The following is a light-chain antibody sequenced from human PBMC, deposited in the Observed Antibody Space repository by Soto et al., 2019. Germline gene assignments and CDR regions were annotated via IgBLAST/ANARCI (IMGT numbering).Light chain of an antibody. V-gene: IGKV3-11*01. CDR2: DAS. CDR1: QSVSSY. CDR3: QQRSNWPVT. Sequence: EIVLTQSPATLSLSPGERATLSCRASQSVSSYLAWYQQKPGQAPRLLIHDASNRATGIPARFSGSGSGTDFTLTISSLEPEDFAVYYCQQRSNWPVTFGQGTKVEIK. J-gene: IGKJ1*01.